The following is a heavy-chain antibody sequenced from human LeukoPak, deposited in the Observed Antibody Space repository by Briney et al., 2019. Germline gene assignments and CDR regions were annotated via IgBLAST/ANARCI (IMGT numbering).Heavy chain of an antibody. J-gene: IGHJ4*02. D-gene: IGHD2-2*01. CDR2: IYPGDSDT. Sequence: GESLKISCKGSGYSFTSYWIGWVRQMPGKGLEWMGIIYPGDSDTRYSPSFQGQVTISADKSISTAFLQWSSLKASDTAMYYCARHVSGYCSSTSCPYYFDYWGQGTLVTVSS. CDR1: GYSFTSYW. V-gene: IGHV5-51*01. CDR3: ARHVSGYCSSTSCPYYFDY.